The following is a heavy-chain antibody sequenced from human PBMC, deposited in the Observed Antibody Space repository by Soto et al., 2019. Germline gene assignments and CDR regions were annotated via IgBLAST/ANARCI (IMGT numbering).Heavy chain of an antibody. CDR1: GFTFSTYP. D-gene: IGHD1-26*01. CDR2: ISGSGGNT. Sequence: EVQVLDSGGGLVQPGGSLRLSCAASGFTFSTYPMSWVRQAPGKGLEWVSIISGSGGNTDYADSVKGRFTMSRDNSKNTVYLHMNSLRAEDADVYYCAKVPLKYSVSYIDYRGKGTLVTVYS. CDR3: AKVPLKYSVSYIDY. V-gene: IGHV3-23*01. J-gene: IGHJ4*02.